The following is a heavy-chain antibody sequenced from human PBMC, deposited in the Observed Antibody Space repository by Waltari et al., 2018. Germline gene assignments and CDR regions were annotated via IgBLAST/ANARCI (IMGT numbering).Heavy chain of an antibody. J-gene: IGHJ6*02. Sequence: QVQLQQWGAGLLKPSETLSLPCAVYGGSFSGYYWSWNRQPPGKGLEGIGEINHSGSTNYNPSLKSRVTISVDTSKNQFSLKLSSVTAADTAVYYCARGIAARYYYYYGMDVWGQGTTVTVSS. D-gene: IGHD6-6*01. CDR2: INHSGST. V-gene: IGHV4-34*01. CDR3: ARGIAARYYYYYGMDV. CDR1: GGSFSGYY.